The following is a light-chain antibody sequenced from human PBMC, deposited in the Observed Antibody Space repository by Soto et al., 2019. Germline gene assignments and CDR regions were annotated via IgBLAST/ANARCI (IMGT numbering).Light chain of an antibody. Sequence: QSVLTQPPSVSAAPGQKVTFSCSGSSSNIGNDYVSWYQQLPGTAPKLLIYENNKRPSGIPDRFSGSKSGTSATLGITGLQTGDEADYYCGTWDSSLSAWVFGGGTKVTVL. CDR2: ENN. CDR1: SSNIGNDY. CDR3: GTWDSSLSAWV. V-gene: IGLV1-51*02. J-gene: IGLJ3*02.